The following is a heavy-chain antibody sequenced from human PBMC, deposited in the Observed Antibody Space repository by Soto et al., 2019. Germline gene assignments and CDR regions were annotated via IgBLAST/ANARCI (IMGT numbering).Heavy chain of an antibody. Sequence: QVQLVQSGAEVKKPGSSVKVSCKASGGTFSSYTFSWVRQAPGQGLEWMAGIVPLFGTTNDAKIFQGRVTISADEATSTVYMELSSLRSEDSAMYYCARDGDVTSTRPRGAVAIWGQGTVITVSS. CDR2: IVPLFGTT. D-gene: IGHD6-6*01. J-gene: IGHJ3*02. CDR1: GGTFSSYT. CDR3: ARDGDVTSTRPRGAVAI. V-gene: IGHV1-69*01.